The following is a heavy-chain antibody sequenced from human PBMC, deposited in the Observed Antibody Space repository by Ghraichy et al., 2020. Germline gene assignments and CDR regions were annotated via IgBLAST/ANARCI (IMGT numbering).Heavy chain of an antibody. V-gene: IGHV4-31*03. J-gene: IGHJ4*02. Sequence: SETLSLTCTVSGGSISSSGYYWSWIRQHPGKGLEWIGYIYYSGSTYYNPSLTSRVTISVHTSKNQFSLKLSSVTAADTAVYYCARDSSGYLVLDYWGQGTLVTVSS. CDR1: GGSISSSGYY. CDR2: IYYSGST. D-gene: IGHD3-22*01. CDR3: ARDSSGYLVLDY.